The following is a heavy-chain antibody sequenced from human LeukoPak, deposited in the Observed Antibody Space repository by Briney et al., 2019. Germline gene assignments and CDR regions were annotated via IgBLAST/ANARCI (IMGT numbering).Heavy chain of an antibody. V-gene: IGHV1-3*01. CDR2: INAGNGNT. J-gene: IGHJ4*02. CDR3: ATEDSYGHEVWY. D-gene: IGHD5-18*01. CDR1: GYTFTSYA. Sequence: ASVTVSCMASGYTFTSYAMHWVRQAPGQRLEWMGWINAGNGNTKYSQKFQGRVTITRDTSASTAYMALSSLRSEDTAVYYCATEDSYGHEVWYWGQGTLVTVSS.